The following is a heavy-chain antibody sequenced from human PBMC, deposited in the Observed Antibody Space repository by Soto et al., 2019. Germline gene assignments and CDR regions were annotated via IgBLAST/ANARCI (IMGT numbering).Heavy chain of an antibody. D-gene: IGHD6-13*01. Sequence: PVRSLRLSCAASGFTFSSYAMHWVRQAPGKGLEWVAVISYDGSNKYYADSVKGRFTISRDNSKNTLYLQMNSLRAEDTAVYYCARDRERAAAGSPSPDYWGQGTLVTVSS. J-gene: IGHJ4*02. CDR2: ISYDGSNK. CDR3: ARDRERAAAGSPSPDY. V-gene: IGHV3-30-3*01. CDR1: GFTFSSYA.